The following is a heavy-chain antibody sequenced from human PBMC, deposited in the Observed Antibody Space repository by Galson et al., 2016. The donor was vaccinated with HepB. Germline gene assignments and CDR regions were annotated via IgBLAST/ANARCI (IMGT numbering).Heavy chain of an antibody. Sequence: PALVKPTQTLTLTCIFSGFSLSTTGVGVGWMRQPPGKTLEWLAHIYWDGDERYSPSLKSRLTITKDTFKNRVVLTMTNMDPVDTATYYCVHIVHSGSYYYCAYWGQGTLVTVSS. V-gene: IGHV2-5*02. CDR1: GFSLSTTGVG. CDR2: IYWDGDE. J-gene: IGHJ4*02. D-gene: IGHD1-26*01. CDR3: VHIVHSGSYYYCAY.